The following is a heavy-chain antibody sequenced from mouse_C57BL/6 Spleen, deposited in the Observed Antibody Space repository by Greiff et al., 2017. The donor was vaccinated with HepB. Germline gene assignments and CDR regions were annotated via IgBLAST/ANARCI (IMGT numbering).Heavy chain of an antibody. V-gene: IGHV1-4*01. CDR2: INPSSGYT. CDR3: ARWGDYYAMDY. J-gene: IGHJ4*01. CDR1: GYTFTSYT. Sequence: VKLMESGAELARPGASVKMSCKASGYTFTSYTMHWVKQRPGQGLEWIGYINPSSGYTKYNQKFKDKATLTADKSSSTAYMQLSSLTSEDSAVYYCARWGDYYAMDYWGQGTSVTVSS.